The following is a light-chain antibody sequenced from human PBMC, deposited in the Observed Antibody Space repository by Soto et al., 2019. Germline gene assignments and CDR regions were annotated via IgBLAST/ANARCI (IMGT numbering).Light chain of an antibody. CDR2: ATS. J-gene: IGKJ1*01. CDR3: QQTYKTHRT. CDR1: QTVSTY. V-gene: IGKV1-39*01. Sequence: DTQMTQSPSSLSASVGDRISITCRASQTVSTYLNWYQQKPGKAPTLLISATSTLQSGVPSRFSGSGSGTEFTLTITSLQPEDFETYYCQQTYKTHRTLGQGTKVDIX.